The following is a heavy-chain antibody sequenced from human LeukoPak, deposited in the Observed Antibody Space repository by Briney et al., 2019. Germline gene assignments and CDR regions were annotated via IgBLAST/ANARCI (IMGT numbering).Heavy chain of an antibody. CDR1: GGTFSSLA. J-gene: IGHJ4*02. CDR3: ARDRSVGGSDY. V-gene: IGHV1-69*15. CDR2: IIPIFGTA. Sequence: GSSVKVSCKASGGTFSSLAINWVRQAPGQGLEWMGRIIPIFGTANYAQKFQCRVTITADESTSTAYMELSSLTSEDTAVYYCARDRSVGGSDYWGQGTLVTVSS. D-gene: IGHD2-15*01.